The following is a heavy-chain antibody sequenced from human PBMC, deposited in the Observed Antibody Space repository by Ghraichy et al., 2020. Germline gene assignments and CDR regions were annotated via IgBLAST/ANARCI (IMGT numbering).Heavy chain of an antibody. V-gene: IGHV3-48*02. CDR2: ISSTSSTT. CDR3: ARYESYYYDSSGYYYAFDF. Sequence: LSLTCAGSGFTFSTYSMNWVRQAPGKGLEWVSYISSTSSTTYYADSVKGRFTISRDNAKNSLYLQMNSLRDEDTAVYYCARYESYYYDSSGYYYAFDFWGQGTMVTVSS. J-gene: IGHJ3*01. CDR1: GFTFSTYS. D-gene: IGHD3-22*01.